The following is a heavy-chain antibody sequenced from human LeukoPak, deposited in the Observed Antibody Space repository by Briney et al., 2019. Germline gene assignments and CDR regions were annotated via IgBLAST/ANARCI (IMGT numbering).Heavy chain of an antibody. CDR2: ISYDANIGSNK. CDR3: ARDGGYDFWSGYYQDY. Sequence: GGSLRLSCAASGFTFSSYAMSWVRQAPGKGLEWVALISYDANIGSNKYYADSVKGRFTISRDNSKNTLYLQMNSLRAEDTAVYYCARDGGYDFWSGYYQDYWGQGTLVTVSS. CDR1: GFTFSSYA. V-gene: IGHV3-30-3*01. J-gene: IGHJ4*02. D-gene: IGHD3-3*01.